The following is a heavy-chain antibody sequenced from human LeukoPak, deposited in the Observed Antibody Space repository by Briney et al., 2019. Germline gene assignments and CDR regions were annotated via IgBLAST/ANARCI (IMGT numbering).Heavy chain of an antibody. CDR2: ISGSGGST. J-gene: IGHJ3*02. CDR3: AKDREGFWFPDAFDI. Sequence: PGGSLRLSCAASGFTVSSNYMSWVRQAPGRGLEWVSAISGSGGSTYYADSVKGRFTISRDNSKNTLYLQMNSLRAEDTAVYYCAKDREGFWFPDAFDIWGQGTMVTVSS. V-gene: IGHV3-23*01. CDR1: GFTVSSNY. D-gene: IGHD3-3*01.